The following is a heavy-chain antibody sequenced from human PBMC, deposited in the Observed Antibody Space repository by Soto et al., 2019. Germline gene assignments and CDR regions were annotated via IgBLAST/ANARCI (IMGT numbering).Heavy chain of an antibody. J-gene: IGHJ3*02. V-gene: IGHV3-13*01. CDR3: ARAGGIHDAFDI. CDR1: GFTFSSYD. Sequence: GGSLRLSCAASGFTFSSYDMHWVRQATGKGLEWVSAIGTAGDTYYPGSVKGRFTISRENAKNSLYLQMNSLRAGDTAVYYCARAGGIHDAFDIWGQGTMVTVSS. CDR2: IGTAGDT. D-gene: IGHD3-10*01.